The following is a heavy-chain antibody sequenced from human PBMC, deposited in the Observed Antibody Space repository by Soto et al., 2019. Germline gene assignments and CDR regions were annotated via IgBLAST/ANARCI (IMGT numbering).Heavy chain of an antibody. Sequence: EVQLLESGGGLVQPGGSLRLSCAASGFTFSSYAMSWVRQAPGKGLEWVSAISGRGGSTYYADSVKGRFTISRDNSKNTLYLQMNSLRAEDTAVYYCAKRYHDILTGYYNGWFDPWGQGTLVTVSS. CDR3: AKRYHDILTGYYNGWFDP. CDR1: GFTFSSYA. CDR2: ISGRGGST. D-gene: IGHD3-9*01. J-gene: IGHJ5*02. V-gene: IGHV3-23*01.